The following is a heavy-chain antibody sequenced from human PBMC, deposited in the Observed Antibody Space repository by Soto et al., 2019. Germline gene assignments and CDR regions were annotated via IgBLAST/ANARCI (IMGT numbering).Heavy chain of an antibody. D-gene: IGHD3-3*02. CDR2: IYYSGST. CDR1: GGSISSGGYY. Sequence: LSETLSLTCTVSGGSISSGGYYWSWIRQHPGKGLEWIGYIYYSGSTYYNPSLKSRVTISVDTSKNQFSLKLSSVTAADTAVYYCARSLHFWSGYRRNYYGMDVWGQGTTVTVSS. J-gene: IGHJ6*02. CDR3: ARSLHFWSGYRRNYYGMDV. V-gene: IGHV4-31*03.